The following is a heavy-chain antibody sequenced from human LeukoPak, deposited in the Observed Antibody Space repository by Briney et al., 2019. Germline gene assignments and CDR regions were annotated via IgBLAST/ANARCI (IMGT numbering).Heavy chain of an antibody. Sequence: ASVKVSCKASGYTFTSYDINWVRQATGQGLEWMGWISAYNGNTNYAQKLQGRVTMTTDTSTSTAYMELRSLRSDDTAVYYCARVQGGYYFLDYWGQGTPVTVSS. D-gene: IGHD3-3*01. CDR2: ISAYNGNT. CDR3: ARVQGGYYFLDY. J-gene: IGHJ4*02. CDR1: GYTFTSYD. V-gene: IGHV1-18*01.